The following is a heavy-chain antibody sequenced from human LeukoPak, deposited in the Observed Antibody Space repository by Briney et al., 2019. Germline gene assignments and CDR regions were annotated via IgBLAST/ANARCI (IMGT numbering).Heavy chain of an antibody. CDR2: IWYDGSNK. Sequence: GGSLRLSCAASEFFSMYAMHWVRQAPGKGLEWVAVIWYDGSNKYYADSVKGRFTISRDNSKNTLYLQMNSLRAEDTAVYYCASDFSGSYGTDYWGQGTLVTVSS. J-gene: IGHJ4*02. CDR1: EFFSMYA. V-gene: IGHV3-33*08. CDR3: ASDFSGSYGTDY. D-gene: IGHD1-26*01.